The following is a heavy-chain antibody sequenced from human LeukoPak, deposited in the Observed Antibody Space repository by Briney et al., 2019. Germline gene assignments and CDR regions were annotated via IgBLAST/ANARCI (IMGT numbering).Heavy chain of an antibody. CDR2: ISSSRSYT. D-gene: IGHD3-16*01. CDR3: ASGGGGMVIGDY. J-gene: IGHJ4*02. Sequence: GSLSLSCPASGFIFSDYYMTWIRKPPGRGRGWVSDISSSRSYTNKADSVKGRFTITRDNAKNTLYLQMNSLRADDTAVYDCASGGGGMVIGDYWGQGTLVTVSS. V-gene: IGHV3-11*06. CDR1: GFIFSDYY.